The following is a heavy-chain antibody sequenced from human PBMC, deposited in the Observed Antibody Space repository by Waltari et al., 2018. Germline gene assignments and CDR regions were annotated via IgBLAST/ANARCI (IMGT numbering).Heavy chain of an antibody. J-gene: IGHJ4*02. CDR2: IQRSGRT. CDR3: ARDRGRGIYLDS. D-gene: IGHD2-15*01. Sequence: MQLQASGPGLVEPSGTLSVTGTVSGDAVSSGDWWSWVRQSPEKGLEWIGQIQRSGRTYYNPSFESRVTISMDSSNNQFSLKVTSTTAADTAVYYCARDRGRGIYLDSWGRGTLVTVSP. CDR1: GDAVSSGDW. V-gene: IGHV4-4*02.